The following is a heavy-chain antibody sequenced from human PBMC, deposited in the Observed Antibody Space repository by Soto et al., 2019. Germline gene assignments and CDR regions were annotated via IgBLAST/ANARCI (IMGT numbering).Heavy chain of an antibody. CDR2: ISAYNGNT. V-gene: IGHV1-18*01. D-gene: IGHD4-17*01. J-gene: IGHJ5*02. CDR3: AREFSTVRRWGWFDP. Sequence: ALVKVSCKASGYTFTSYGISWVRQAPGQGLEWMGWISAYNGNTNYAQKLQGRVTMTTDTSTSTAYMELRSLRSDDTAVYYCAREFSTVRRWGWFDPWGQGTLVTVSS. CDR1: GYTFTSYG.